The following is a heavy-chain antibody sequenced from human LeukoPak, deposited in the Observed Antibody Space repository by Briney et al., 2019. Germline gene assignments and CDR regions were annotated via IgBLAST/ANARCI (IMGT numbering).Heavy chain of an antibody. Sequence: GESLKISCAASGFTFDDYAMHWVRQAPGKGLEWVSLISGDGGSTYYADSVKGRFTISRDNSKNSLYLQMNSLRTEDTALYYCAKTYCGGDCYSRALAFDIWGQGTMVTVSS. V-gene: IGHV3-43*02. CDR1: GFTFDDYA. J-gene: IGHJ3*02. CDR2: ISGDGGST. CDR3: AKTYCGGDCYSRALAFDI. D-gene: IGHD2-21*02.